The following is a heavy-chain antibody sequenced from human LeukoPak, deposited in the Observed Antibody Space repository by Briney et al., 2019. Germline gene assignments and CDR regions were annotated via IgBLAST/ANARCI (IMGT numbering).Heavy chain of an antibody. J-gene: IGHJ4*02. D-gene: IGHD1-26*01. CDR1: GGSISRGNHY. CDR3: ARDGGSYHGLDY. CDR2: IFSTGST. Sequence: SETLSLTCTVSGGSISRGNHYWSWIRQPAGKGLEWIGRIFSTGSTNYSPSLKSRVIISLDTSKNQFSLKVSSVTAADTAVYYCARDGGSYHGLDYWGQGTLVTVSS. V-gene: IGHV4-61*02.